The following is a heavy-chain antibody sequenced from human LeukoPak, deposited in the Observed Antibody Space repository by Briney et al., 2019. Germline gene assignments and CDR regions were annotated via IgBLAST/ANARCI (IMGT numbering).Heavy chain of an antibody. Sequence: TGGSLRLSCDTSGFILNGYWIHWVRQAPGKGLFWVAGVRGDGTKTVYADSVKGRFTVSRDNAKNSLYLQMNSLRAEDTALYYCAKEGRSAGPFDYWGQGTLVTVSS. V-gene: IGHV3-74*01. CDR3: AKEGRSAGPFDY. D-gene: IGHD2-15*01. CDR2: VRGDGTKT. J-gene: IGHJ4*02. CDR1: GFILNGYW.